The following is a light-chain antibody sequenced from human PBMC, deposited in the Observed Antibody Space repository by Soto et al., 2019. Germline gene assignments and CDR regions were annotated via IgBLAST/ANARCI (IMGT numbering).Light chain of an antibody. V-gene: IGKV1-5*01. J-gene: IGKJ1*01. Sequence: DIEMTQSPSTLSASVGDRVTITCRASQDISRWLAWYQQKPGKPPKLLIYDASGLDSGVPSRFGGSGFGTEFTLTITGLQPEDFATFYCQQYDTFPWTFGQGTNVDFK. CDR2: DAS. CDR1: QDISRW. CDR3: QQYDTFPWT.